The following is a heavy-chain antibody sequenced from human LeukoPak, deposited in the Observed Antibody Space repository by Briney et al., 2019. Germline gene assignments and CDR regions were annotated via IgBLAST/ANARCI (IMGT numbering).Heavy chain of an antibody. CDR1: GGSISSSSYY. J-gene: IGHJ4*02. D-gene: IGHD6-13*01. V-gene: IGHV4-39*01. CDR3: ARPEIQQLAPIDY. Sequence: SETLSLTCTVSGGSISSSSYYWGWIRQPPGKGLEWIGSIYYSGSTYYNPSLKSRVTISVDTSKNQFSLKLSSVTAADTAVYYCARPEIQQLAPIDYWGQGTLVTVSS. CDR2: IYYSGST.